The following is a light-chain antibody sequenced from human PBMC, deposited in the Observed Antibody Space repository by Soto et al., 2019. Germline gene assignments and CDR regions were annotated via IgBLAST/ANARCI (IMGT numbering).Light chain of an antibody. CDR3: QQYNNCPPYT. CDR2: GAS. V-gene: IGKV3-15*01. J-gene: IGKJ2*01. CDR1: QSVSSN. Sequence: EIVMTQSPATLSVSPGERATLSCRASQSVSSNLAWYQQKPGQAPRLLIYGASTRATGIPARFSGSGSGTAVSLTISSLQPEDFSVSYCQQYNNCPPYTFGQGTKLEIK.